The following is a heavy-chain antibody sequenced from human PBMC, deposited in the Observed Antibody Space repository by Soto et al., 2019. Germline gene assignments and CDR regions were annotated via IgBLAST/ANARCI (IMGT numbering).Heavy chain of an antibody. CDR2: IYYSGST. D-gene: IGHD5-18*01. J-gene: IGHJ5*02. Sequence: SETLSLTCTVSGGSISSYYWSWIRQPPGKGLEWIGYIYYSGSTNYNPSLKSRVTISVDTSKNQFSLKLSSVTAADTAVYYCARDLYSYGPGWFDPWGQGTLVTVSS. CDR1: GGSISSYY. CDR3: ARDLYSYGPGWFDP. V-gene: IGHV4-59*01.